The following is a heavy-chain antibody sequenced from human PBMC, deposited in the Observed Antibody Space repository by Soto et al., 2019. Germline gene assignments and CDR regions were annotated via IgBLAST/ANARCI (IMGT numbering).Heavy chain of an antibody. V-gene: IGHV1-69*05. J-gene: IGHJ6*02. Sequence: QVQLVQSGAEVTKPGSSVKVSCKASGGTFSSYAISWVRQAPGQGLEWMGGIIPMFGTTNYAQKFQDRVKLTRHEATPKVDMGGGSLGTEDPAGDYCGRSAGYQYYHYDLDVWGQGTTVTVSS. D-gene: IGHD2-2*01. CDR3: GRSAGYQYYHYDLDV. CDR1: GGTFSSYA. CDR2: IIPMFGTT.